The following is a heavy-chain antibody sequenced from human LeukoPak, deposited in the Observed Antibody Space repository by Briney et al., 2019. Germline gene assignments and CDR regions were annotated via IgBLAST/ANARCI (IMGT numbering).Heavy chain of an antibody. CDR3: SRDGIFAG. Sequence: GGSLRLSCAASGFTFNSYTMNWVRQAPGKGLEWVSSISSSNTYIYYAHSVKGRFVISRDSANNSVYLQMNSLRAEDTAVYYCSRDGIFAGWGQGTLVTVAS. D-gene: IGHD3-3*01. CDR2: ISSSNTYI. J-gene: IGHJ4*02. CDR1: GFTFNSYT. V-gene: IGHV3-21*01.